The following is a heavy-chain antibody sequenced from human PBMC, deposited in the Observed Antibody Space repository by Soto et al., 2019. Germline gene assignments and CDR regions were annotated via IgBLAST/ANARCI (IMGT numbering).Heavy chain of an antibody. J-gene: IGHJ4*02. V-gene: IGHV4-59*08. CDR1: GCSVSGYY. Sequence: PSETLSLTCAVSGCSVSGYYWSWIRQPPGKGLEWIGYIYNSKTTNYNPSLKSRVTISVDTPKNQISLKLSSVTAADTAVYYCARRGGGKSFDSWGQGTLVTVSS. D-gene: IGHD2-15*01. CDR2: IYNSKTT. CDR3: ARRGGGKSFDS.